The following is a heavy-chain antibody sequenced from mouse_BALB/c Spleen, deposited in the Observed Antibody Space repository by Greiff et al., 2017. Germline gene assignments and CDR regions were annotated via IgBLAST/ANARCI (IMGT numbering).Heavy chain of an antibody. D-gene: IGHD1-1*01. Sequence: VQLQQSGAELVRSGASVKLSCTASGFNIKDYYMHWVKQRPEQGLEWIGWIDPENGDTEYAPKFQGKATMTADTSSNTAYLQLSSLTSEDTAVYYGNVPHYYGSSYFDYWGQGTTLTVSS. CDR1: GFNIKDYY. J-gene: IGHJ2*01. CDR2: IDPENGDT. CDR3: NVPHYYGSSYFDY. V-gene: IGHV14-4*02.